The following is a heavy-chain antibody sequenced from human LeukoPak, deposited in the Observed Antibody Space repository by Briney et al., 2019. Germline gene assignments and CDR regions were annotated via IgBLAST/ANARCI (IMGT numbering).Heavy chain of an antibody. CDR3: AKEGYDSSGYYSSFDY. J-gene: IGHJ4*02. CDR2: IWYDGSNK. V-gene: IGHV3-33*06. CDR1: GFTFSASG. D-gene: IGHD3-22*01. Sequence: GGSLRLSCAASGFTFSASGMHWVRHAPGKGLEWVAVIWYDGSNKYYAHSVKGRFTISRDNAKITLYLRMDSRRAEDTAVYYCAKEGYDSSGYYSSFDYWGQGTLVTVSS.